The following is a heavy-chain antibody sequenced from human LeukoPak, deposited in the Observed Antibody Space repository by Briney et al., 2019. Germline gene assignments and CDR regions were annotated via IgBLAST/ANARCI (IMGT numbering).Heavy chain of an antibody. CDR2: IYYSGST. D-gene: IGHD3-3*01. Sequence: SETLSLTCTVSGGSISSGGYYWSWIRQHPGKSLEWIGYIYYSGSTYYNPSLKSRVTISVDTSKNQFSLKLSSVTAADTAVYYCARADFWSGYYTATYWGQGTLVTVSS. CDR3: ARADFWSGYYTATY. CDR1: GGSISSGGYY. V-gene: IGHV4-31*03. J-gene: IGHJ4*02.